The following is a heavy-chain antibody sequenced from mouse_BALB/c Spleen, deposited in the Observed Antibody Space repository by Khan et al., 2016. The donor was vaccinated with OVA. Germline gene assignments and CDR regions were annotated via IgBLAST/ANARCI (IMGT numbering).Heavy chain of an antibody. CDR2: INPTTGYP. J-gene: IGHJ2*01. CDR3: TRDRIDY. V-gene: IGHV1-7*01. CDR1: GYTFTNYW. Sequence: QIQLVQSGAELAKPGDSVKMSCKASGYTFTNYWMHWVKQRPGQGLEWIGYINPTTGYPDYNDKFKDRSTLSADKSSSTAYMQLNSLTSEDTAVYYCTRDRIDYWGQGTTLTVSS.